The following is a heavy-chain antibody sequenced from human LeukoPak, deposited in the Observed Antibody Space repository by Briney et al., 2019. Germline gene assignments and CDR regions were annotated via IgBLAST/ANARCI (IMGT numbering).Heavy chain of an antibody. CDR1: GGSISSYY. Sequence: PSETLSLTCTVSGGSISSYYWSWIRQPPGKGLEWIGFIYYSGSTNYKPSLKSRITISVDTSKNQISLKLSSVTAADTAVYYCARSGDIPFGYWGQGTLVTVSS. D-gene: IGHD4-17*01. CDR2: IYYSGST. V-gene: IGHV4-59*01. J-gene: IGHJ4*02. CDR3: ARSGDIPFGY.